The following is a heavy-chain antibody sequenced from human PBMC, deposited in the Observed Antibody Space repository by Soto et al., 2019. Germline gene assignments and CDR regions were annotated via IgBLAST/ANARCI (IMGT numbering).Heavy chain of an antibody. CDR2: IDSDGSST. D-gene: IGHD3-10*01. Sequence: GGSLRLSCAASGFTFGSYWMNWVRQAPGKGLVWVSRIDSDGSSTTYADSVKGRFTTSRDNAKNTLYLQMSSLRVEDTAVYYCAGSIKGKYYFDYWGQGTLVTVSS. V-gene: IGHV3-74*01. CDR3: AGSIKGKYYFDY. CDR1: GFTFGSYW. J-gene: IGHJ4*02.